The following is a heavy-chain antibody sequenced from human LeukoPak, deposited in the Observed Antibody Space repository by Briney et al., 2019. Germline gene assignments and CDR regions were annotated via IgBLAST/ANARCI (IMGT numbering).Heavy chain of an antibody. Sequence: PGGSLRLSCAASGFTFSSYAMSWVRQAPGKGLEWVSAIGGSGGSTYYADSVKGRFTISRDNSKNTLYLQMNSLRAEDTAVYYCAKGYYYDSSGYYFPFGYWGQGTLVTVSS. J-gene: IGHJ4*02. D-gene: IGHD3-22*01. CDR2: IGGSGGST. V-gene: IGHV3-23*01. CDR3: AKGYYYDSSGYYFPFGY. CDR1: GFTFSSYA.